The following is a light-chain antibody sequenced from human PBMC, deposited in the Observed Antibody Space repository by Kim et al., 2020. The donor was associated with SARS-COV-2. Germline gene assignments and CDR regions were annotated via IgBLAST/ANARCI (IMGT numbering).Light chain of an antibody. Sequence: SYELTQPPSVSVAPGKTARITCGGNNIGSKSVHWYQQKPGQAPVLVIYYDSDRPSGIPERFSGSNSGNTATLTISRVEAGDEADYYCQVWDSSSDPWVFGGGTKRTVL. CDR2: YDS. CDR3: QVWDSSSDPWV. CDR1: NIGSKS. V-gene: IGLV3-21*04. J-gene: IGLJ3*02.